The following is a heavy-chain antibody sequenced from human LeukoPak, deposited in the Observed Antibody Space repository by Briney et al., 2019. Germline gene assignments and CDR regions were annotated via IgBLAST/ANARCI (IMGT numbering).Heavy chain of an antibody. CDR2: MRSDGSDK. D-gene: IGHD3-22*01. J-gene: IGHJ4*02. CDR1: GFIFSTYG. CDR3: AKHDSSSYF. V-gene: IGHV3-30*02. Sequence: GGSLRLSCAASGFIFSTYGMHWVRQAPGKGLEWVAFMRSDGSDKYYADSVRGRFTISRDNSKNTLYLQMNSLRAEDTAVYYCAKHDSSSYFWGQGALVTVSS.